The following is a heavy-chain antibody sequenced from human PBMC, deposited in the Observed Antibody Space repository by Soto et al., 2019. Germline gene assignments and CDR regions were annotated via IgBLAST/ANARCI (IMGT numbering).Heavy chain of an antibody. CDR3: ARATPLGNQLLFYGMDV. D-gene: IGHD2-2*01. CDR2: IIPIFGTA. V-gene: IGHV1-69*13. J-gene: IGHJ6*02. CDR1: GGTFSSYA. Sequence: GASVKVSCKASGGTFSSYAISWVRQAPGQGLEWMGGIIPIFGTANYAQKFQGRVTITADESTSTAYMELSSLRSEDTAVYYCARATPLGNQLLFYGMDVWGQGTTVTVSS.